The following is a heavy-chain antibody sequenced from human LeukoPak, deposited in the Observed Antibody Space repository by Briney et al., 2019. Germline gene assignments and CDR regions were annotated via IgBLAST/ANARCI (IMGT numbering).Heavy chain of an antibody. CDR1: GFTFSSYW. Sequence: GGSLRLSCAASGFTFSSYWMSWVRQAPGKGLEWVANIKQDGSEKYYVDSVKGRFTISRDNAKNSLYLQMNSLRAEDTAVYYCARDLSLWFGEFRFDPWGQGTLVTVSS. D-gene: IGHD3-10*01. V-gene: IGHV3-7*03. CDR2: IKQDGSEK. J-gene: IGHJ5*02. CDR3: ARDLSLWFGEFRFDP.